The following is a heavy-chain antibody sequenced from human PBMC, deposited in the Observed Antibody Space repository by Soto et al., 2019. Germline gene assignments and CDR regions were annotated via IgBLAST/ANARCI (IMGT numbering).Heavy chain of an antibody. V-gene: IGHV3-23*01. CDR2: VSGSGGST. CDR3: ARRATAIAHHCDY. CDR1: GFTFGSYV. D-gene: IGHD6-25*01. J-gene: IGHJ4*02. Sequence: GGSLRLSCSASGFTFGSYVMNWVRQAPGKGLEWVSAVSGSGGSTYYADSVKGRFTISRDNSKNTLYLQMNSLRVEDTAIYYCARRATAIAHHCDYWGQGALVTVSS.